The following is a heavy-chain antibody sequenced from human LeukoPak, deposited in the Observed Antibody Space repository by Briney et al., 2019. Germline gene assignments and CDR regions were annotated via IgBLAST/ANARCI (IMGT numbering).Heavy chain of an antibody. V-gene: IGHV3-53*01. J-gene: IGHJ4*02. CDR2: IYSGGST. CDR1: GFTVSSNY. D-gene: IGHD3-10*01. Sequence: GGSLRLSCAASGFTVSSNYMSWVRRAPGKGLEWVSVIYSGGSTYYADSVKGRFIISRDNSRNMLYLQMNSLRAEDTAVYYCAGASDYYGSGSYDNYWGQGTLVTVSS. CDR3: AGASDYYGSGSYDNY.